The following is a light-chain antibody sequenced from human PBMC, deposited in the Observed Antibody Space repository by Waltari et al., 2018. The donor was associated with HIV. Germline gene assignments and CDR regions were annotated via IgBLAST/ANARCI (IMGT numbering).Light chain of an antibody. CDR1: GSTIGATYD. J-gene: IGLJ3*02. CDR2: TNT. V-gene: IGLV1-40*03. CDR3: QSFDSVLSAWV. Sequence: QSVLTQPPSVSGAPGQRVPVSCTGHGSTIGATYDVQRDQVLPGSAPKPLIHTNTARTAWVPDRFSGSKAGALASRAITGRQAEDEGDYYCQSFDSVLSAWVFGGGTKLTVL.